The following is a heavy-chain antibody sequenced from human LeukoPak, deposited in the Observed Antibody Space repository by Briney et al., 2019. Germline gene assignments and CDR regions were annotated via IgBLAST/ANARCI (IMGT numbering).Heavy chain of an antibody. CDR2: ISVYNGNR. CDR1: GYTFSSYG. V-gene: IGHV1-18*01. Sequence: GASVKVSCKASGYTFSSYGISWVRQAPGQGLEWMGWISVYNGNRQYAEKFQGRVTMTTDTSTSTAYMELRSLRSDDSAVYYCARDYDSSGYYSWYWGQGTLVTVSS. D-gene: IGHD3-22*01. J-gene: IGHJ4*02. CDR3: ARDYDSSGYYSWY.